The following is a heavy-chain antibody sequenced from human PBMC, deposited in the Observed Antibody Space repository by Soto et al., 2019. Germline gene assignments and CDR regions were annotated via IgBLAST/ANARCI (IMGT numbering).Heavy chain of an antibody. CDR1: GGTFSSYA. J-gene: IGHJ4*02. Sequence: SVKVSCKASGGTFSSYAISWVRQAPGQGLEWMGGIIPIFGTANYAQKFQGRVTITADESTSTAYMELSSLRSEDTAVYYCAREDSAGTWIQRWSYWGQGTLVTGSS. CDR2: IIPIFGTA. D-gene: IGHD5-18*01. V-gene: IGHV1-69*13. CDR3: AREDSAGTWIQRWSY.